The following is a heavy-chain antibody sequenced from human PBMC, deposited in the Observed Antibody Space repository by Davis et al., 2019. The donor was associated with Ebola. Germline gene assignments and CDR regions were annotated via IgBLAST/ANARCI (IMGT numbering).Heavy chain of an antibody. CDR3: ARSEGADIVGATTGWFDP. D-gene: IGHD1-26*01. J-gene: IGHJ5*02. CDR2: IYPGDSDT. Sequence: GESLKISCKGSGYSFTSYWIGWVRQMPGKGLEWMGIIYPGDSDTRYSPSFQGQVTISADKSISTAYLQWSSLKASDTAMYYCARSEGADIVGATTGWFDPWGQGTLVTVSS. V-gene: IGHV5-51*01. CDR1: GYSFTSYW.